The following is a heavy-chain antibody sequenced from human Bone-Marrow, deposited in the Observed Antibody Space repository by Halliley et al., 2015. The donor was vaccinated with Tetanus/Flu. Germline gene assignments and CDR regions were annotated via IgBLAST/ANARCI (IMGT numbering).Heavy chain of an antibody. CDR2: ISSSSSNT. J-gene: IGHJ4*02. CDR3: ARGKLGSTTSFSYFDS. V-gene: IGHV3-11*05. D-gene: IGHD3-10*01. Sequence: YISSSSSNTNFADSVKGPFTGSRNSAKNSRYLQMKSLRVEDTAVYYCARGKLGSTTSFSYFDSWGQGTLVTVSS.